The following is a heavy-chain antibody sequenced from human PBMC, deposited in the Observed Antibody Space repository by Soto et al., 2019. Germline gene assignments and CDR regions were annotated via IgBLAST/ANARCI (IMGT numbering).Heavy chain of an antibody. V-gene: IGHV4-30-2*01. J-gene: IGHJ4*02. D-gene: IGHD6-13*01. CDR3: ARAEAAAGYFDY. CDR2: IYHSGST. Sequence: QLQLQESGSGLAKPSQTLSLTCAVSGGSISSGGYSWSWIRQPPGKGLEWIGYIYHSGSTYYNPSLKSRVTISVDRSKNQFSLKLSSVTAADTAVYYCARAEAAAGYFDYWGQGTLVTVSS. CDR1: GGSISSGGYS.